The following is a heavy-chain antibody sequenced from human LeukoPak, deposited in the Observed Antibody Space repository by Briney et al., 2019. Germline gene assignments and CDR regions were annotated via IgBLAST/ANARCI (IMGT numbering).Heavy chain of an antibody. J-gene: IGHJ4*02. CDR1: GFTFSSYG. CDR2: IWYDGSNK. D-gene: IGHD4-23*01. CDR3: ARAVVDYGGNYYFDY. V-gene: IGHV3-33*01. Sequence: TGGSLRLSCAASGFTFSSYGMHWVRQAPGKGLEWVAVIWYDGSNKYYADSVKGRFTISRDNSKNTLYLQMSSLRAEDTAVYYCARAVVDYGGNYYFDYWGQGTLVTVSS.